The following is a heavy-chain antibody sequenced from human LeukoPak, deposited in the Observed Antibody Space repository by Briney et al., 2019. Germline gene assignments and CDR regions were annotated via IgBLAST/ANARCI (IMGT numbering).Heavy chain of an antibody. D-gene: IGHD4-17*01. V-gene: IGHV3-7*01. CDR1: GFTFSSYW. CDR3: AKYYGDYAVIDY. Sequence: GGSLRLSCAASGFTFSSYWMSWVRQAPGKGLEWVANIRQDGSEKYYVDSVKGRFTISRDNAKNSLYLQMNSLRAEDTAVYYCAKYYGDYAVIDYWGQGTLVTASS. CDR2: IRQDGSEK. J-gene: IGHJ4*02.